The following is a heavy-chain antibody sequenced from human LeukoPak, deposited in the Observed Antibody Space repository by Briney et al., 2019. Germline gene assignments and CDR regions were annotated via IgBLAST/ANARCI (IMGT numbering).Heavy chain of an antibody. J-gene: IGHJ5*02. D-gene: IGHD4-23*01. CDR1: GGYIITSGHY. CDR3: ARERSSSGGHNWFDP. Sequence: SETLSLTCTVSGGYIITSGHYWGWIRQPPGKGLEWIGSVYYTGVTSTNPFFRSRMSMSVDTSKNQFSLNLTSVTAADAAVYYCARERSSSGGHNWFDPWGQGTLVTVSS. V-gene: IGHV4-39*07. CDR2: VYYTGVT.